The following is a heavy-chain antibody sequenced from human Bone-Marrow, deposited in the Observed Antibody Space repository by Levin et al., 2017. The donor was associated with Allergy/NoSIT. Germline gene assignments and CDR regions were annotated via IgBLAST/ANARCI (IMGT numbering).Heavy chain of an antibody. CDR1: GFTFSSYA. Sequence: PGGSLRLSCAASGFTFSSYAMHWVRQAPGKGLEWVAVISYDGSNKYYADSVKGRFTISRDNSKNTLYLQMNSLRAEDTAVYYCARDYRLGRFLEWSYFDYWGQGTLVTVSS. J-gene: IGHJ4*02. D-gene: IGHD3-3*01. V-gene: IGHV3-30*04. CDR3: ARDYRLGRFLEWSYFDY. CDR2: ISYDGSNK.